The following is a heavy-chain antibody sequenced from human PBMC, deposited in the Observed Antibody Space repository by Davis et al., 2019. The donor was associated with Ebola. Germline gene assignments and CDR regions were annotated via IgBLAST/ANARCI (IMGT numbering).Heavy chain of an antibody. V-gene: IGHV1-18*01. CDR2: ISAYNGNT. J-gene: IGHJ4*02. CDR3: ARAQSTIKPPWFDY. Sequence: ASVKVSCKASGYTFTSYGISWVRQAPGQGLEWMGWISAYNGNTNYAQKLQGRVTMTTDTSTSTAYMELRSLRSDDTAVYYCARAQSTIKPPWFDYWGQGTLVTVSS. D-gene: IGHD5/OR15-5a*01. CDR1: GYTFTSYG.